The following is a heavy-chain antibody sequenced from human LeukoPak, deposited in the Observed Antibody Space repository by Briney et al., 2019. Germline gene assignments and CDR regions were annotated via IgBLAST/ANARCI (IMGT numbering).Heavy chain of an antibody. Sequence: GGSMRLSCAASGFTFSSYSMNWVRQAPGKGLEWVSYISSSSSTIYYADSVKGRFTISRDNAKNSLYLQMNSLRAEDTAVYYCAREDDYDSSGYFDYWGQGTLVTVSS. V-gene: IGHV3-48*01. CDR3: AREDDYDSSGYFDY. J-gene: IGHJ4*02. CDR2: ISSSSSTI. D-gene: IGHD3-22*01. CDR1: GFTFSSYS.